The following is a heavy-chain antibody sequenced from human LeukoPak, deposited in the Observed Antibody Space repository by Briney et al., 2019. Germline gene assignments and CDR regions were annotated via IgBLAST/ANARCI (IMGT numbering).Heavy chain of an antibody. V-gene: IGHV3-74*01. CDR1: GFRFSVYW. D-gene: IGHD2-2*02. CDR3: ARSSHYTIPFDS. J-gene: IGHJ5*01. CDR2: INSDGSVT. Sequence: GGSLRLSCAASGFRFSVYWMHWVRQAPGKGLVWISRINSDGSVTSFADSVKGRFTISRDNAKNTVYLQMNSLTVEDTAVYFCARSSHYTIPFDSWGQGMLVTVSS.